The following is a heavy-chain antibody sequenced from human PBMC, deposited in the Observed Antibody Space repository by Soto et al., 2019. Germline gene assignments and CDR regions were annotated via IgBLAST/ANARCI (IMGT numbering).Heavy chain of an antibody. CDR1: GFTFSSYG. Sequence: QVQLVESGGGVVQPGRSLRLSCAASGFTFSSYGMHWVRQAPGEGLDWVAVISFDGSNKYYGDSVKGRFTISRDNSKNTLSLQMNSLRAEDTAVYYCAKDRGAMIVVSEYFDYWGQGTLVTVSS. CDR2: ISFDGSNK. J-gene: IGHJ4*02. V-gene: IGHV3-30*18. CDR3: AKDRGAMIVVSEYFDY. D-gene: IGHD3-22*01.